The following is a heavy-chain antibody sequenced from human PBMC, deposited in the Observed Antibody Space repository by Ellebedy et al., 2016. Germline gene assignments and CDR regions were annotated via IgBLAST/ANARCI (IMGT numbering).Heavy chain of an antibody. V-gene: IGHV3-23*01. CDR3: YYGHYSGY. Sequence: GESLKISCVASGFTFRNFFMSWVRQAPGGGLEWISTISGDGDTTFSADSVKGRLTISRDNSRNTLYLQMDSLRAADTAVYYCYYGHYSGYWGQGTLVTVSS. CDR2: ISGDGDTT. CDR1: GFTFRNFF. D-gene: IGHD4-17*01. J-gene: IGHJ4*02.